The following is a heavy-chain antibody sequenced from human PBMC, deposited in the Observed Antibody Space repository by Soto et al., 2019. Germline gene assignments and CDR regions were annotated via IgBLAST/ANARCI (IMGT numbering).Heavy chain of an antibody. CDR3: ARIAAAGTWSYYYYGMDV. V-gene: IGHV1-69*14. J-gene: IGHJ6*02. Sequence: QVQLVQSGAEVKKPGSSVKVSCKASGGTFSSYAISWVRQAPGQGLEWMGGIIPIFGTANYAQKFQGRVTITADNSPSTAYMELSGLRYEDTAVYYCARIAAAGTWSYYYYGMDVWGQGTTVTVSS. CDR1: GGTFSSYA. D-gene: IGHD6-13*01. CDR2: IIPIFGTA.